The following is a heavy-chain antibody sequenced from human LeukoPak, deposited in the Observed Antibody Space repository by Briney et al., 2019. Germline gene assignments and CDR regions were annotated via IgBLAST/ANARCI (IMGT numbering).Heavy chain of an antibody. V-gene: IGHV3-43*02. Sequence: GGSLRLSCAASGFSFDDYAMLWVRQGPGKCLEWVSLISGDGGSTYYGDSVKGRFTISRDNSKNSLYLEMNSLRIEDTGLYYCAKDKGDGEYVDYWGQGTLVTVSS. CDR3: AKDKGDGEYVDY. J-gene: IGHJ4*02. D-gene: IGHD5-24*01. CDR1: GFSFDDYA. CDR2: ISGDGGST.